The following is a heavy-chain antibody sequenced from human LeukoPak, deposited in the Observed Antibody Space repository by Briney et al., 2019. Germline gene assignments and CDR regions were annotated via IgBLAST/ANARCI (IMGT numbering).Heavy chain of an antibody. V-gene: IGHV4-59*01. Sequence: SSETLSLTCTVAGGSISSYYWSWIRQPPGKGLEWIGYIYYSGSTNYNPSLKSRVTISVDTSKSQFSLKLSSVTAADTAVYYCARGDMVRGVNWFDPWGQGTLVTVSS. D-gene: IGHD3-10*01. CDR2: IYYSGST. CDR1: GGSISSYY. CDR3: ARGDMVRGVNWFDP. J-gene: IGHJ5*02.